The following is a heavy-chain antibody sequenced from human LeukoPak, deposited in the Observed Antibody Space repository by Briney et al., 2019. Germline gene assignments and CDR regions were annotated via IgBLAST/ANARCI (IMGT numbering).Heavy chain of an antibody. CDR1: GGSISSYY. J-gene: IGHJ4*02. D-gene: IGHD3-22*01. V-gene: IGHV4-4*07. CDR2: IYTSGTT. Sequence: PSETLSLTCTVYGGSISSYYWSWIRQPAGKGLEWIGRIYTSGTTNYNPSLKSRVTMSVDTSKNQFSLKMRSVTAADTAVYYCARANYDGSDYWGQGTLVTVSS. CDR3: ARANYDGSDY.